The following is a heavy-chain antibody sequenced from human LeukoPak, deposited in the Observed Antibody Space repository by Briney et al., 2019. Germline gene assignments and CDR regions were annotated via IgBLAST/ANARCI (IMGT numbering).Heavy chain of an antibody. CDR2: IYYSGST. J-gene: IGHJ6*03. Sequence: PSETLSLTCTVSGGSISSYYWSWIRQPPGKGLEWFGYIYYSGSTIYNPSLKSRVTISVDTSKSQFSLKLSSVTAADTAVYYCARVGYYDFPYYYYYMDVWGKGTTVTVSS. CDR3: ARVGYYDFPYYYYYMDV. D-gene: IGHD3-3*01. CDR1: GGSISSYY. V-gene: IGHV4-59*01.